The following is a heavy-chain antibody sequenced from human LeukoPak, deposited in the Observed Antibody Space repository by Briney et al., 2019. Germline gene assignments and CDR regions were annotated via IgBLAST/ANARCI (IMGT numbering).Heavy chain of an antibody. D-gene: IGHD1-26*01. J-gene: IGHJ6*03. CDR2: IYSDNT. Sequence: GGSLRLSCTVSGFTVSSNSMSWVREAPGTGLEWVSFIYSDNTHYSDSVKGRFTISRDNSKDTLYLQMNSLRAEDTAIYICAKDGGTYPYFLDVWGKGTTVIVSS. V-gene: IGHV3-53*01. CDR3: AKDGGTYPYFLDV. CDR1: GFTVSSNS.